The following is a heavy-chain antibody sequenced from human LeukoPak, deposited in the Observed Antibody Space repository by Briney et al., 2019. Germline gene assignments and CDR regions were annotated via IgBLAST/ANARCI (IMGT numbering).Heavy chain of an antibody. V-gene: IGHV3-74*01. CDR3: AERGAEVGATIAPGDY. CDR2: INTDGSTI. D-gene: IGHD1-26*01. Sequence: SGGSLRLSCAASGFTFSDYWLHWVRQAPGKGLVWVSRINTDGSTINYAGSVKGRFTISRDNSKNTLYLQMNSLRAEDTAVYYCAERGAEVGATIAPGDYWGQGTLVTVSS. J-gene: IGHJ4*02. CDR1: GFTFSDYW.